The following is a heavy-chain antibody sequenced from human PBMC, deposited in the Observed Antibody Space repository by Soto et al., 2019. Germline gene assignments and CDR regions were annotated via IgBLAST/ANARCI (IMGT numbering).Heavy chain of an antibody. D-gene: IGHD6-13*01. CDR3: ARGHLGAIFPSIAAAGTWFDP. CDR2: IYHSGST. J-gene: IGHJ5*02. Sequence: KTSETLSLTCAVSGGSISSGGYSWSWIRQPPGKGLEWIGYIYHSGSTYYNPSLKSRVTISVDRSKNQFSLKLSSVTAADTAVYYCARGHLGAIFPSIAAAGTWFDPWGQGTLVTVSS. V-gene: IGHV4-30-2*01. CDR1: GGSISSGGYS.